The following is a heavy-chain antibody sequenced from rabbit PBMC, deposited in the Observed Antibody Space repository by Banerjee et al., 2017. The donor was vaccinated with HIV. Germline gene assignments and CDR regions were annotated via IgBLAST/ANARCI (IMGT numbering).Heavy chain of an antibody. J-gene: IGHJ4*01. CDR1: GFSFSNKYV. D-gene: IGHD4-1*01. V-gene: IGHV1S45*01. CDR2: IYTSSGST. CDR3: ARDLAGVIGWNFNL. Sequence: QEQLEESGGDLVKPEGSLTLTCTASGFSFSNKYVMCWVRQAPGKGLEWIACIYTSSGSTDYASWVNGRFTISLDNAQNTVPLQMTNLTAADTATYFCARDLAGVIGWNFNLWGQGTLVTVS.